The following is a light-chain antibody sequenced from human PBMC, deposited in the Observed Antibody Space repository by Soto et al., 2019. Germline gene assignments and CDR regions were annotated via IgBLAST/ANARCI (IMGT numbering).Light chain of an antibody. V-gene: IGLV2-11*01. Sequence: QSALTQPRSVSGSPGHSVTISCFGTSSDIGSYNAVSWYQQHPGKAPKLIIFDVFERPSGVPDRFSGSKSGNSASLTISGLQAEDESDYYCSSFAPSYRVIFGGVTKLTVL. CDR3: SSFAPSYRVI. CDR2: DVF. CDR1: SSDIGSYNA. J-gene: IGLJ2*01.